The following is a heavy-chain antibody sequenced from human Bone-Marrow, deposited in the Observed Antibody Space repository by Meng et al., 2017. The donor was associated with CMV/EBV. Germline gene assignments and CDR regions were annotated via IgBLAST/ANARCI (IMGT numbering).Heavy chain of an antibody. Sequence: GGSLRLSCAASGFTFSDYYMNWIRQAPGKGLEWISYISGSGNTIHYAGSVRGRFIISRDTPKNSVYLQMDRLRAEDTALYYCVREDVGDYFFDTWGQGTLVTVSS. D-gene: IGHD4-17*01. CDR2: ISGSGNTI. CDR3: VREDVGDYFFDT. V-gene: IGHV3-11*01. J-gene: IGHJ4*02. CDR1: GFTFSDYY.